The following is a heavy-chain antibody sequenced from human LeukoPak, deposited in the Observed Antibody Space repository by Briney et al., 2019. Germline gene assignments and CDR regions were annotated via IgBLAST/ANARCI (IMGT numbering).Heavy chain of an antibody. CDR2: INTSGGTI. CDR1: GFTSSDYY. D-gene: IGHD3-10*01. V-gene: IGHV3-11*04. Sequence: GGSLRLSCSASGFTSSDYYMTWIRQAPGKGLEWVSHINTSGGTIYYADSVKGRFTISRDNAKNSLYLQMNSLRAEDTAVYYCAREGSSGSVYYYYGMDVWGQGTTVTVSS. CDR3: AREGSSGSVYYYYGMDV. J-gene: IGHJ6*02.